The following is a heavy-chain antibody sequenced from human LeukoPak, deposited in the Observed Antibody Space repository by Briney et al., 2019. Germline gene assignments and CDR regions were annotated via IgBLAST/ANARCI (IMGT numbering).Heavy chain of an antibody. CDR2: MNHNSWNT. Sequence: ASVTVSCTASGYTFTSYDINWVRQATGKGVEWMGWMNHNSWNTGYAQKFQGRDTMTRNTSISTAYMELSSLRSEDTAVYYCAREGIELRYFDWLLRRGPSDAFDIWGQGTMVTVSS. D-gene: IGHD3-9*01. CDR1: GYTFTSYD. J-gene: IGHJ3*02. CDR3: AREGIELRYFDWLLRRGPSDAFDI. V-gene: IGHV1-8*01.